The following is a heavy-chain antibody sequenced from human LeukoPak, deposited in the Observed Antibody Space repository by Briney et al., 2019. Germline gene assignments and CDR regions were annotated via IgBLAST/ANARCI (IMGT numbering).Heavy chain of an antibody. V-gene: IGHV3-7*01. J-gene: IGHJ4*02. CDR3: ARDTPLGCFDY. CDR2: IKVDGTKK. D-gene: IGHD2-15*01. CDR1: GFSFSSHW. Sequence: GGSLRLSCAVSGFSFSSHWMSWVRQAPGKGLEWVANIKVDGTKKFYVDSVKGRFTISRDNAKNSLYLEMNSLRAEDTAVYYCARDTPLGCFDYWGQGTLVTVSS.